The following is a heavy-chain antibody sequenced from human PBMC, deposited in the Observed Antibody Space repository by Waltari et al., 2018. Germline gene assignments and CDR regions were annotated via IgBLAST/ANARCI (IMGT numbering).Heavy chain of an antibody. CDR1: GFTFNNFA. Sequence: EVQLLESGGGLVQPGGSLRLSCTASGFTFNNFALWVRQAPGKGLEWVSAISGGGDITKYADSVKGRFTISRDNSQNTLYLQMNSLRAEDTAVYYCARRYCRGGSCYQWFDYWGQGTLVTVSS. CDR3: ARRYCRGGSCYQWFDY. D-gene: IGHD2-15*01. V-gene: IGHV3-23*01. J-gene: IGHJ4*02. CDR2: ISGGGDIT.